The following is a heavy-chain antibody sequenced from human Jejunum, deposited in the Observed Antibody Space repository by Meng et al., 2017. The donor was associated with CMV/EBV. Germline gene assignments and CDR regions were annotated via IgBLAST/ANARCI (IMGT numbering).Heavy chain of an antibody. CDR3: VRFGESFNWFDP. CDR2: INHRGST. V-gene: IGHV4-34*01. Sequence: TCAVYGGSFSGYYWTWIRQSPGKGLEWIGEINHRGSTNYNPSLKSRVTISVDTSTKQFSLKVNSVTAADTAVYYCVRFGESFNWFDPWGQGNLVTVSS. D-gene: IGHD3-10*01. J-gene: IGHJ5*02. CDR1: GGSFSGYY.